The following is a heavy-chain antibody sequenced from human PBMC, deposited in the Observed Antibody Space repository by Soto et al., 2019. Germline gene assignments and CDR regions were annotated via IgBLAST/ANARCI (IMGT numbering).Heavy chain of an antibody. Sequence: GGSLRLSCAVSGFTFDDYGMNWVRQAPGKGLEWVSGINWNGGSTGYADSVKGRFTISRDNAKNSLYLQMNSLRAEDTAVYYCARAGLGSFEIWGQGTMVTCSS. V-gene: IGHV3-20*04. CDR3: ARAGLGSFEI. CDR1: GFTFDDYG. J-gene: IGHJ3*02. CDR2: INWNGGST.